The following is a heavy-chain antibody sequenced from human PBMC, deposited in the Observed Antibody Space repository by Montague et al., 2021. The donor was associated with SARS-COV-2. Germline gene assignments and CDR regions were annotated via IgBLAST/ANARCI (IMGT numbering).Heavy chain of an antibody. V-gene: IGHV4-39*02. Sequence: SETLSLTCSVSGDSISRSHYFWAWIRQPPGMGLEWIGSIYFTGMTYYHPSLKSRVTISIDTSKNHLSLRLRSVTAADSAVFYCARWGLNNAFDIWGLGTMIAISS. D-gene: IGHD1/OR15-1a*01. CDR2: IYFTGMT. CDR1: GDSISRSHYF. CDR3: ARWGLNNAFDI. J-gene: IGHJ3*02.